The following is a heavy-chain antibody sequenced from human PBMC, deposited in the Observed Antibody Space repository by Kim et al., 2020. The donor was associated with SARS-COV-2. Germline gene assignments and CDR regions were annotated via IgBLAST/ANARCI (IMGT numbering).Heavy chain of an antibody. CDR3: ARVGLGIRHSSDWYVRYYYYGMDV. CDR1: GFTFSSYW. J-gene: IGHJ6*02. CDR2: IKQDGSEK. D-gene: IGHD6-19*01. Sequence: GGSLSLSCAASGFTFSSYWMSWVRQAPGKGLEWVANIKQDGSEKYYVDSVKGRFTISRDNAKNSLYLQMDSLRAEDTAVYYWARVGLGIRHSSDWYVRYYYYGMDVWGQGTTVTVSS. V-gene: IGHV3-7*03.